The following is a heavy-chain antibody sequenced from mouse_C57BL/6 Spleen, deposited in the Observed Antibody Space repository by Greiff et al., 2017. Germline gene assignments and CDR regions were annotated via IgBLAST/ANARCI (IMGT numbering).Heavy chain of an antibody. J-gene: IGHJ1*03. D-gene: IGHD4-1*01. CDR3: AVTGRGYFDV. CDR1: GYAFSSSW. Sequence: QVQLQQSGPELVKPGASVKISCKASGYAFSSSWMNWVKQRPGKGLEWIGRIYPGDGDTNYNGKFKGKATLTADKSSSTAYMQLSSLTSEDSAVYVCAVTGRGYFDVWGTGTTVTVSS. V-gene: IGHV1-82*01. CDR2: IYPGDGDT.